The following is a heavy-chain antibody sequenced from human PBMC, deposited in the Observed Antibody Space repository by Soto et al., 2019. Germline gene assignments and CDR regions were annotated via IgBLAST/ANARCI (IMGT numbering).Heavy chain of an antibody. D-gene: IGHD5-12*01. CDR2: ISYDGSNK. CDR1: GFTFSSYG. V-gene: IGHV3-30*03. J-gene: IGHJ4*02. CDR3: AREAEMATTPLLDY. Sequence: QVQLVESGGGVVQPGRSLRLSLAASGFTFSSYGMHWVRQAPGKGLGWVAVISYDGSNKYYADSVKGGFTISRDNSKNTLYMHMSSLRAQETAVYYCAREAEMATTPLLDYWGQGTLVTVSS.